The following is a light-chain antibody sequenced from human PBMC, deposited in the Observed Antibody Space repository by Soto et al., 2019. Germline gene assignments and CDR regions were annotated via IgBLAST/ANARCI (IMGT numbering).Light chain of an antibody. V-gene: IGKV3-15*01. CDR3: PEYDKWPPGFT. J-gene: IGKJ3*01. Sequence: EIVMTQSPATLSVSPGERATLSCRASQSVSTNLAWYQQKPGQAPRLLIYGPSIRATGIPARFSGSGSGTEFTLTINSLQSEDFSLYFWPEYDKWPPGFTFGPGIRVDNK. CDR1: QSVSTN. CDR2: GPS.